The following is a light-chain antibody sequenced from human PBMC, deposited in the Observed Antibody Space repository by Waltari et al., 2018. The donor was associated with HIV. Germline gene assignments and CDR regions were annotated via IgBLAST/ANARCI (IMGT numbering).Light chain of an antibody. J-gene: IGLJ2*01. CDR3: ATWTDSLSGVV. CDR2: KNH. Sequence: QSVLTQSPSPSGTPGQRVTISCSGSSSNIGSNYVYWYQQLPGTAPKLLHLKNHQRPSGIPHRFSGSNAGTSASLAISGLRCEGEAHYYCATWTDSLSGVVFGGGTKLSVL. CDR1: SSNIGSNY. V-gene: IGLV1-47*01.